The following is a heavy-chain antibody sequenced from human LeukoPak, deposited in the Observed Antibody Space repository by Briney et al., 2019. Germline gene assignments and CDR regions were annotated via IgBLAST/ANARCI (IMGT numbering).Heavy chain of an antibody. J-gene: IGHJ4*02. CDR2: IKSKVHGETI. V-gene: IGHV3-15*01. CDR1: GFTFSNAW. Sequence: GGSLRLSCAASGFTFSNAWMSWVRQAPGEGLEWLGRIKSKVHGETIDYAAPVKGRFTISRDDSKNTLYLEMNSLRAEDTAVYYCAREGWPKSDYWGQGTLVTVSS. CDR3: AREGWPKSDY.